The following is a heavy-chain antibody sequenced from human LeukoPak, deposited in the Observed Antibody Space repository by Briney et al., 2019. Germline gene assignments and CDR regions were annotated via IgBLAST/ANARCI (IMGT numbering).Heavy chain of an antibody. Sequence: SETLSLTCSVSGGSISGYYSSWVRKPAGKGLEWIGRFYTSGNINCNPSLKSRVTMSVDASKNKFFLKLSSVTAADTAVYYCARDDIGISAVGAYWGQGTLVTVSS. V-gene: IGHV4-4*07. CDR1: GGSISGYY. CDR2: FYTSGNI. D-gene: IGHD6-13*01. CDR3: ARDDIGISAVGAY. J-gene: IGHJ4*02.